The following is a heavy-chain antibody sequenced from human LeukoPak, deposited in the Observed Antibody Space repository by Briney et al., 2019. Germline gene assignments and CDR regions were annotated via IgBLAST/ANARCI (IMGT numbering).Heavy chain of an antibody. CDR1: GGSISSSYYY. J-gene: IGHJ5*02. V-gene: IGHV4-39*01. CDR2: IDYSGRT. Sequence: PSETLSLTCTVSGGSISSSYYYWGWIRQPPGKGPEWIGSIDYSGRTYYNPSLNSRVTISVDTSKNQFSLMVSSVTAADTAVYYCARHARYCISTTCYEPNWFDPWGQGTLATVSS. D-gene: IGHD2-2*01. CDR3: ARHARYCISTTCYEPNWFDP.